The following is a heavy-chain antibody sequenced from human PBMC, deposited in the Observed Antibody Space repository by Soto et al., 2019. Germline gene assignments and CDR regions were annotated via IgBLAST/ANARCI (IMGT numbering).Heavy chain of an antibody. D-gene: IGHD6-19*01. V-gene: IGHV1-18*01. J-gene: IGHJ5*02. CDR3: AGEPGYSSGWYMDR. Sequence: QVQLVQSGAEVKKPGASVKLSCKASRDTFTSYGVSWVREAAGQGLEWMGWISTYNGNTIYAQKLQGRVTMTTDTFTPTAYMELRSLTSDDTALYYGAGEPGYSSGWYMDRWGQGTLVTVSS. CDR2: ISTYNGNT. CDR1: RDTFTSYG.